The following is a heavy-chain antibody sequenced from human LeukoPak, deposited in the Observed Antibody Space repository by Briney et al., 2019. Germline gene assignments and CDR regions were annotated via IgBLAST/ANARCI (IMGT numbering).Heavy chain of an antibody. Sequence: SETLSLTCTVSGGSISSGGYYCSWIRQHPGRGLEWIGYIYYIGSTYYNPSLKSRVTISVDTSQNQLSLKLSSVTAADTAVSYCARVSKDYSYPAFDIWGQGTMVTVSS. V-gene: IGHV4-31*03. CDR2: IYYIGST. CDR1: GGSISSGGYY. J-gene: IGHJ3*02. D-gene: IGHD4-11*01. CDR3: ARVSKDYSYPAFDI.